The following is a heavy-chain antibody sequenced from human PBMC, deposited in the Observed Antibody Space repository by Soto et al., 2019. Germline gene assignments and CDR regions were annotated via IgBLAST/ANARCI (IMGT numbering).Heavy chain of an antibody. CDR2: ISYDGSNK. Sequence: QVQLVESGGGVVQPGRSLRLSCAASGFTFSSYAMHWVRQAPGKGLEWVAVISYDGSNKYYAASVKGRFTISRDNSKNTLYLQMNSLRAEDTAMYYCAKAGLLWFGVRGYWGQGALVTVSS. D-gene: IGHD3-10*01. V-gene: IGHV3-30*04. CDR3: AKAGLLWFGVRGY. J-gene: IGHJ4*02. CDR1: GFTFSSYA.